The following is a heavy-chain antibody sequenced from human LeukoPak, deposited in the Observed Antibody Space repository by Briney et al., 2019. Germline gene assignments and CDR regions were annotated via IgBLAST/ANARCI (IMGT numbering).Heavy chain of an antibody. Sequence: GGSLRLSCAASGFSFRSYGMHWVRQAPGKGLVWVPRIKSDGTSTTYADSVKGRFTISRDNAKDTLYLQMNSLRDEDTAVYYCARENWGYYMDVWGKGTTVTVSS. D-gene: IGHD7-27*01. CDR3: ARENWGYYMDV. J-gene: IGHJ6*03. V-gene: IGHV3-74*01. CDR2: IKSDGTST. CDR1: GFSFRSYG.